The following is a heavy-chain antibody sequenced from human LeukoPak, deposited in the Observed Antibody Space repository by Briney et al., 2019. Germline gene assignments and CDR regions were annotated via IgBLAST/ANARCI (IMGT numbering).Heavy chain of an antibody. Sequence: GRSLRLSCAASGFTFDDYAMHWARQAPGKGLEWVSGISWNSGSIGYADSVKGRFTISRDNAKNSLYLQMNSLRAEDTALYYCAKDQDTAMGLFDYWGQGTLVTVSS. CDR2: ISWNSGSI. CDR3: AKDQDTAMGLFDY. V-gene: IGHV3-9*01. CDR1: GFTFDDYA. J-gene: IGHJ4*02. D-gene: IGHD5-18*01.